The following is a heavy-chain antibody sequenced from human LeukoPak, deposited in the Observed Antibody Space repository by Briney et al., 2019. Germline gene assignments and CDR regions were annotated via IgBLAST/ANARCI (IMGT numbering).Heavy chain of an antibody. Sequence: PGGSLRLSCAASGFTVSSNYMSWVRQAPGKGLEWVSVIYSGGSTYYADSVKGRFTISRDNSKNTLYLQMNSLRAEDTAVYYCGVPNRGADFVYWGQGTLVTVSS. CDR3: GVPNRGADFVY. J-gene: IGHJ4*02. V-gene: IGHV3-53*01. D-gene: IGHD3-10*01. CDR2: IYSGGST. CDR1: GFTVSSNY.